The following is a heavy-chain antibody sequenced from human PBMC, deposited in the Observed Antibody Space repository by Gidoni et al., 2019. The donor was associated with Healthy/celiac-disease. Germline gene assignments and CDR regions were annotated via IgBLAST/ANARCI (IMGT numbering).Heavy chain of an antibody. D-gene: IGHD2-2*01. V-gene: IGHV1-3*01. CDR1: GYTFTTYA. CDR3: ARSCSSTSCYAMAIDY. Sequence: QVQLVQSGAEVKKPGASVKVSCKASGYTFTTYAMHWVLQAPGQRLEWMGWINAGNGNTKYSQKFQGRVTITRDTSASTAYMELSSLRSEDTAVYYCARSCSSTSCYAMAIDYWGQGTLVTVSS. CDR2: INAGNGNT. J-gene: IGHJ4*02.